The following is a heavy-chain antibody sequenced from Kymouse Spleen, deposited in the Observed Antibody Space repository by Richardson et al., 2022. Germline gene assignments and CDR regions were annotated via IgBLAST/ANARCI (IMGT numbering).Heavy chain of an antibody. CDR1: GGSFSGYY. V-gene: IGHV4-34*01. D-gene: IGHD2-2*02. J-gene: IGHJ4*02. CDR2: INHSGST. CDR3: ARVRSGVPAAAFDY. Sequence: QVQLQQWGAGLLKPSETLSLTCAVYGGSFSGYYWSWIRQPPGKGLEWIGEINHSGSTNYNPSLKSRVTISVDTSKNQFSLKLSSVTAADTAVYYCARVRSGVPAAAFDYWGQGTLVTVSS.